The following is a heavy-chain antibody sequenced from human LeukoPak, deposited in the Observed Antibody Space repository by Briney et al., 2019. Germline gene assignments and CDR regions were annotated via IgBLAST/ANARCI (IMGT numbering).Heavy chain of an antibody. Sequence: SETLSLTCTVSGGSISSSSYYWGWVRQPPGKGLEWIGSIYYSGSTYYNPSLKRRVTISVDTSKNQFSLKLSSVPAADTAVYYCASPLCSSTSCYETPFDYWGQGTLVTVSS. CDR2: IYYSGST. CDR3: ASPLCSSTSCYETPFDY. J-gene: IGHJ4*02. CDR1: GGSISSSSYY. V-gene: IGHV4-39*01. D-gene: IGHD2-2*01.